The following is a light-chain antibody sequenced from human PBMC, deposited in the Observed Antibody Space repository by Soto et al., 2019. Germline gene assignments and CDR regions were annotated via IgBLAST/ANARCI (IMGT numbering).Light chain of an antibody. V-gene: IGKV3-20*01. Sequence: EIVLTQSPATLSLSPGERAALSCRASQSVSTYLAWYQQKPGQAPRLFIYDASNRATGIPDRFSGSGSGTDFTLTISRLEPEDFAVYNCQQYGTSPPTFGQGTKVDIK. CDR1: QSVSTY. CDR3: QQYGTSPPT. J-gene: IGKJ1*01. CDR2: DAS.